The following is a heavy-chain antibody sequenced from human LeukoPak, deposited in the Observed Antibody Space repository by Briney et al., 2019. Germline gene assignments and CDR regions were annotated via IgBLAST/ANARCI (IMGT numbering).Heavy chain of an antibody. CDR3: AKVEANIVVVPAARLDYYYYRDV. CDR1: GFTFSSYG. Sequence: GGSLRLSCAASGFTFSSYGMHWVRQAPGKGLEWVAFIRYDGSNKYYADSVKGRFTISRDNSKNTLYLQMNSLRAEDTAVYYCAKVEANIVVVPAARLDYYYYRDVWGKGTTVTVSS. D-gene: IGHD2-2*01. J-gene: IGHJ6*03. CDR2: IRYDGSNK. V-gene: IGHV3-30*02.